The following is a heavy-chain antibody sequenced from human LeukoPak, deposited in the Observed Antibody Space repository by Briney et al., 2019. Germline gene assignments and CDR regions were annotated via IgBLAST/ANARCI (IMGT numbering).Heavy chain of an antibody. CDR1: GYTFTGYY. J-gene: IGHJ1*01. V-gene: IGHV1-2*02. Sequence: ASVKVSCKASGYTFTGYYMHWVRQAPGQGLEWMGWINPNSGGTNYAQKLQGRVTMTTDTSTSTAYMELRSLRSDDTAVYYCARVGSDSSGYYYAEYFQHWGQGTLVTVSS. CDR2: INPNSGGT. D-gene: IGHD3-22*01. CDR3: ARVGSDSSGYYYAEYFQH.